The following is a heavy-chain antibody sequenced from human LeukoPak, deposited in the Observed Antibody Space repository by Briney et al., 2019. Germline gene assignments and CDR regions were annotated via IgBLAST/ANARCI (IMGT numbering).Heavy chain of an antibody. CDR1: GFTFSSFA. J-gene: IGHJ4*02. Sequence: GVSLRLSCAASGFTFSSFAMNWVRQAPGKGLEWVSTMSGDATSTYYADSEKGRFTISRDNSKNRLYLQMNSLRAEDTAVYYCAKRTSGSRWYSSDYWGQGTLVTVSS. V-gene: IGHV3-23*01. D-gene: IGHD6-13*01. CDR2: MSGDATST. CDR3: AKRTSGSRWYSSDY.